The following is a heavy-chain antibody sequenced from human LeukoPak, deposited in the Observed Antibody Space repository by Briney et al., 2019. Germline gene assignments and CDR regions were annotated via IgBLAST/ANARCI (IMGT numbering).Heavy chain of an antibody. CDR2: IYPGDSDT. CDR1: GSSFTNYW. J-gene: IGHJ4*02. Sequence: GESLKISCKGSGSSFTNYWIGWVRQMPGKGLEWMGIIYPGDSDTRYSPSFQGQVTISADKSISTAYLQWSSLKTSDTAMYYCSRLSPTCSSTSCYYDYWGQGTLVTVSS. D-gene: IGHD2-2*01. CDR3: SRLSPTCSSTSCYYDY. V-gene: IGHV5-51*01.